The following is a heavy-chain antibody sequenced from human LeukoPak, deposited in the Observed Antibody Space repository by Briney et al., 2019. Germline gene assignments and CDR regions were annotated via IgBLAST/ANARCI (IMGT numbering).Heavy chain of an antibody. V-gene: IGHV3-74*01. CDR1: GFTFSSYW. CDR3: GRGITGRAWTSFDY. D-gene: IGHD1-14*01. J-gene: IGHJ4*02. CDR2: INSDGSST. Sequence: GGSLRLSCAASGFTFSSYWMHWVRQAPGKGLVWVSRINSDGSSTSYADSVKGRVTISRDNAKNTLYLQMNSLRAEDTNVYYCGRGITGRAWTSFDYWGQGTLVTVSS.